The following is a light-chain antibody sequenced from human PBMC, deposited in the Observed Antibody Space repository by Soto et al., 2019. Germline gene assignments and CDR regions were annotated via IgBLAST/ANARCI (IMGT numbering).Light chain of an antibody. J-gene: IGLJ3*02. CDR3: GAWDDSLRGHWV. CDR1: SSNIGNND. V-gene: IGLV1-47*02. Sequence: QSVLTQPPPASATPGQRVTISCSGGSSNIGNNDVYWYQQLPGTAPKLVIHSNNQRPSGVPDRFSGSKSGTSASLAISGLQSEDEADYYCGAWDDSLRGHWVFGGGTKLTVL. CDR2: SNN.